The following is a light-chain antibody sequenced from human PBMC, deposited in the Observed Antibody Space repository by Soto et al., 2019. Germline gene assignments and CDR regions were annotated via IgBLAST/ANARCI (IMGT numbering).Light chain of an antibody. CDR2: DAS. CDR3: QQRSNWQLT. Sequence: EIVLTQSPATLSLSPGERATLSCRASQGVSSYLAWYQQKPGQAPRLLIYDASNRATGIPARFSGSGPGTDFTLTISGLEPEDFAVYYCQQRSNWQLTFGGGTKVEIK. CDR1: QGVSSY. J-gene: IGKJ4*01. V-gene: IGKV3D-11*01.